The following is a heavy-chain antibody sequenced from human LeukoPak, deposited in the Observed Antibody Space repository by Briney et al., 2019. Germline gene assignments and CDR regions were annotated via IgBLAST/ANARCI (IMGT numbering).Heavy chain of an antibody. D-gene: IGHD1-26*01. J-gene: IGHJ4*02. CDR3: ARAPTSYYYFDY. V-gene: IGHV3-7*02. Sequence: GGSLRLSCAASGFTFSDYWMSWVRQAPGKGLEWVAKIKQDGREAYYVDSVKGRFTISRDNSKNTLYLQMNSLRAEDTAVYYCARAPTSYYYFDYWGQGTLVTVSS. CDR2: IKQDGREA. CDR1: GFTFSDYW.